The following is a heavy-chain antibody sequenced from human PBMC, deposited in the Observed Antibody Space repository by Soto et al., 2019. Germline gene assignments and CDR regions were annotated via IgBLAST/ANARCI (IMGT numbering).Heavy chain of an antibody. CDR1: GFSLSASGVG. V-gene: IGHV2-5*02. D-gene: IGHD3-9*01. CDR3: AHPGHNYGLTGWISDYYFDY. J-gene: IGHJ4*02. CDR2: IYWDDDK. Sequence: SGPTLVNPTQTLTLTCTFSGFSLSASGVGVGWLRQPPGKALEWLALIYWDDDKRYSPSLKSRLTISKDTSKNQVVLTMTNMDPVDTATYYCAHPGHNYGLTGWISDYYFDYWGQGTLVTVSS.